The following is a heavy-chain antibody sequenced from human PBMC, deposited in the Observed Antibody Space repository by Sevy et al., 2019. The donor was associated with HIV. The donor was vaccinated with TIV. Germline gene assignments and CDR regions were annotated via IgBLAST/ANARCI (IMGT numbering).Heavy chain of an antibody. CDR3: ARPPPVRSGDDSLNWFVP. CDR1: GGSFSGYH. Sequence: SETLSLICTVSGGSFSGYHWAWIRQTPGKGLEYIGYIYYSGSTNYNPSLKSRVTISVDTSKNQFSLRLSSVTAADTAVYYCARPPPVRSGDDSLNWFVPWGQGTLVTVSS. CDR2: IYYSGST. V-gene: IGHV4-59*01. D-gene: IGHD5-12*01. J-gene: IGHJ5*02.